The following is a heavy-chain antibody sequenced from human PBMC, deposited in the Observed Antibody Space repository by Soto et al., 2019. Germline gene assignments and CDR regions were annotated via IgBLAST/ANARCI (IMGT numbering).Heavy chain of an antibody. J-gene: IGHJ6*02. CDR1: GYTFSSYG. CDR2: ISGYNGNT. CDR3: ARDVFVVRGVYYYYGMDV. D-gene: IGHD3-10*01. Sequence: QAQLVQSGAEVKKPGASVKVSCKASGYTFSSYGITWVRQAPGQGLEWMAWISGYNGNTNYAQNLQGRVTMTTDTSTNTAYMELRSLRSDDTAVYYCARDVFVVRGVYYYYGMDVWGQGTTVTVSS. V-gene: IGHV1-18*01.